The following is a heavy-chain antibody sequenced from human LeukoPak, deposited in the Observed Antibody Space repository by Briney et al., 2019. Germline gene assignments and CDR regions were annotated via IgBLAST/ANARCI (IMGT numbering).Heavy chain of an antibody. CDR1: GSTFSSYA. J-gene: IGHJ4*02. V-gene: IGHV3-23*01. CDR3: AKVPDIVVVVAATYHFDY. CDR2: ISGSGGST. D-gene: IGHD2-15*01. Sequence: PGGSLRLSCAASGSTFSSYAMSWVRQAPGKGLEWVSAISGSGGSTYYADSVKGRFTISRDNSKNTLYLQMNSLRAGDTAVYYCAKVPDIVVVVAATYHFDYWGQGTLVTVSS.